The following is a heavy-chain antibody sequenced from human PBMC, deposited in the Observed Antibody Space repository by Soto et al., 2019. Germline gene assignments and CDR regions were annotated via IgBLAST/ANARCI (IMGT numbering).Heavy chain of an antibody. J-gene: IGHJ6*02. CDR2: ISGSGGST. CDR1: GFTFSSYA. CDR3: AKGGQWLVRTYGMYV. V-gene: IGHV3-23*01. Sequence: GGSLRLSCAASGFTFSSYAMSWVRQAPGKGLEWVSAISGSGGSTYYADSVKGRFTISRDNSKNTLYLQMNSLRAEDTAVYYCAKGGQWLVRTYGMYVWGQGTTVTVSS. D-gene: IGHD6-19*01.